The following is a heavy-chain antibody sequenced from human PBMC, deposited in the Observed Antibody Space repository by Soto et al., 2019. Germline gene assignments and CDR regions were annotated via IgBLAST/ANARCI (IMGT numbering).Heavy chain of an antibody. CDR2: IYYSGST. CDR3: ARVGDFWSGSKNYNWFDP. V-gene: IGHV4-30-4*01. J-gene: IGHJ5*02. D-gene: IGHD3-3*01. Sequence: SETLSLTCTVSGGSISSGDYYWIWIRQPPGKGLEWIGYIYYSGSTYYNPSLKSRVTISVDTSKNQFSLKLSSVTAADTAVYYCARVGDFWSGSKNYNWFDPWGQGTLVTVPS. CDR1: GGSISSGDYY.